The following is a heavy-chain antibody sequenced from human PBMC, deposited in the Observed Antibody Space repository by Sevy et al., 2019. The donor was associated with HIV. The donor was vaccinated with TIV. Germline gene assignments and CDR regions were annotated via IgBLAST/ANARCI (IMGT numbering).Heavy chain of an antibody. J-gene: IGHJ6*02. V-gene: IGHV3-30-3*01. D-gene: IGHD3-3*01. CDR3: ARVYDYWSGYDYYYYGMDV. CDR1: GFTFSSYA. Sequence: GGSLRLSCAASGFTFSSYAMNWVRQAPGMGLEWVAVISYDGSNKYYADSVKGRFTISRDNSKNTLYLQMNSLRAEDTAVYYCARVYDYWSGYDYYYYGMDVWGQGTTVTVSS. CDR2: ISYDGSNK.